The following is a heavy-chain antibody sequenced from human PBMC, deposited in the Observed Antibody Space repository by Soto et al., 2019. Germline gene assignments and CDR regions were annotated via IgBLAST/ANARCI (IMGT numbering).Heavy chain of an antibody. Sequence: SETLSLTCAVSGDPISISKWWTCVRQTPGKGLEWIGKIDQNGITNYNPSLESRVTILKDNSKNQLSLKLTSVTAVDSAVYYCERLNRDYDDYGTYGWGQGDTVAVYS. J-gene: IGHJ6*02. V-gene: IGHV4-4*02. CDR2: IDQNGIT. CDR1: GDPISISKW. D-gene: IGHD3-16*01. CDR3: ERLNRDYDDYGTYG.